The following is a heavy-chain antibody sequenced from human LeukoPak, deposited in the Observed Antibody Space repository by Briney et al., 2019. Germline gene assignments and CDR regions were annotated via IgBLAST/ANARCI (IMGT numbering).Heavy chain of an antibody. Sequence: SETLSLTCTVSGDSITSTSYDWVWIRQPPGKGLEWIGTIYHGGINYNPSLKSRVTISVDTSKNQFSLKLSSVTAADTAVYYCAREEALGSGSFDYWGQGTLVTVSS. CDR3: AREEALGSGSFDY. D-gene: IGHD1-26*01. J-gene: IGHJ4*02. CDR1: GDSITSTSYD. CDR2: IYHGGI. V-gene: IGHV4-39*07.